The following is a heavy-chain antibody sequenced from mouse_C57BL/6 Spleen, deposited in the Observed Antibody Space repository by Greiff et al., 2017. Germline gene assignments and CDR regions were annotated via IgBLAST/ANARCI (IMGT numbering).Heavy chain of an antibody. CDR3: AREAYYYGSSLDY. D-gene: IGHD1-1*01. J-gene: IGHJ4*01. CDR2: INPNNGGT. CDR1: GYTFTDYN. Sequence: EVQLVESGPELVKPGASVKIPCKASGYTFTDYNMHWVKQSHGKSLEWIGDINPNNGGTIYNQKFKGKATLTVDKSSSTAYMELRSLTSEDTAVXYCAREAYYYGSSLDYWGQGTSVTVSS. V-gene: IGHV1-18*01.